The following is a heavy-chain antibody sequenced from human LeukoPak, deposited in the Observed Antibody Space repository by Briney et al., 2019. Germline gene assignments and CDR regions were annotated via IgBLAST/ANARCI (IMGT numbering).Heavy chain of an antibody. CDR1: GGSISSYY. D-gene: IGHD6-13*01. CDR2: IYYSGST. J-gene: IGHJ4*02. CDR3: ATWALTAAGYDN. Sequence: SETLSLTCTVSGGSISSYYWSWIRQPPGKGLEWIGYIYYSGSTNYNPSLKSRVTISVDTSKNQFSLKLSSVTAADTAVYYCATWALTAAGYDNWGQGTLVTVSS. V-gene: IGHV4-59*12.